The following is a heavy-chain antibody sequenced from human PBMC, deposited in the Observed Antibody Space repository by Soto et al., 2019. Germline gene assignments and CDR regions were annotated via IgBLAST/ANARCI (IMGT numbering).Heavy chain of an antibody. Sequence: PGESLKISCKGSGYSFTSYWIGWVRQMPGKGLEWMGIIYPGDSDTRYSPSFQGQVTISADKSISTAYLQWSSLKASDTAMYYCARHDGYSGTKTPYYYYYGMDVWGQGTTVTVSS. CDR1: GYSFTSYW. CDR3: ARHDGYSGTKTPYYYYYGMDV. D-gene: IGHD1-26*01. CDR2: IYPGDSDT. J-gene: IGHJ6*02. V-gene: IGHV5-51*01.